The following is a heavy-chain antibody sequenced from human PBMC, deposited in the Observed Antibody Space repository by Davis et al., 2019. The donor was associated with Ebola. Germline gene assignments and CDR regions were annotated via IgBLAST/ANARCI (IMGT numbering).Heavy chain of an antibody. D-gene: IGHD3-22*01. CDR1: SASITSGYFS. Sequence: SETLSLTCNVSSASITSGYFSWTWVRQPAGKGLEWIGRMYTSGSTNYNTSLKSRVTISADTSKNQFFLKLSSVTAADTAVYYCARDRHDTSGYGFWGQGTLVTVSS. CDR2: MYTSGST. CDR3: ARDRHDTSGYGF. V-gene: IGHV4-61*02. J-gene: IGHJ4*02.